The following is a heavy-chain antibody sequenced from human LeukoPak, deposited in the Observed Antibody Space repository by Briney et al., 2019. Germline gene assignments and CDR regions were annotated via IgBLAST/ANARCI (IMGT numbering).Heavy chain of an antibody. Sequence: GGSLRLSCAASGITFSTFAMTWVRQAPGGGLECVSVISGAGDRTYYAETVRGRFTVSRDNSKNTLYLQMNSLRAEDTAVYYCAKGHSAYGTGFDFWGQGTLVTVSS. V-gene: IGHV3-23*01. J-gene: IGHJ4*02. CDR3: AKGHSAYGTGFDF. CDR1: GITFSTFA. CDR2: ISGAGDRT. D-gene: IGHD5-12*01.